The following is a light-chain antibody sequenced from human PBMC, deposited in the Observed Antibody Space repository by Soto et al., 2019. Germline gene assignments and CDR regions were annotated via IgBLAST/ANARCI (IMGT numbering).Light chain of an antibody. V-gene: IGKV3-15*01. CDR2: VAS. J-gene: IGKJ1*01. CDR3: HHYNHWPWT. Sequence: EIVMTQSPVTLSVSPGERVTLSCRASQSISSDLAWYQLKPGQAPRLLMYVASTRATGVPARFTGSGSETEFTLTISSLQSEDCGFYYCHHYNHWPWTFGQGTRVEIK. CDR1: QSISSD.